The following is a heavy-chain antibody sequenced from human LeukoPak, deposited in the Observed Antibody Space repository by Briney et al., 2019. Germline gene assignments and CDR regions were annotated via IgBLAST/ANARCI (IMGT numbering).Heavy chain of an antibody. Sequence: PGGSLRLSCAASGFTFSSYGMHWVRQAPGKGLEWVAFIRYDGSNKYYADSVKGRFTISRDNSKNTLYPQMNSLRAEDTAVYYCAKVVPAAQTLFDAFDIWGQGTMVTVSS. CDR3: AKVVPAAQTLFDAFDI. J-gene: IGHJ3*02. V-gene: IGHV3-30*02. D-gene: IGHD2-2*01. CDR2: IRYDGSNK. CDR1: GFTFSSYG.